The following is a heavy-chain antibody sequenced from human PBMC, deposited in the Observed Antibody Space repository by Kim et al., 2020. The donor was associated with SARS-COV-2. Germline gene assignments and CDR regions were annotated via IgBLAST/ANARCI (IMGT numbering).Heavy chain of an antibody. V-gene: IGHV3-21*01. CDR1: GFTFSSYS. CDR2: ISSSSSYI. J-gene: IGHJ6*02. CDR3: AHASWNDVEDYYYYGMDG. D-gene: IGHD1-1*01. Sequence: GGSLRLSCAASGFTFSSYSMNWVRQAPGKGLEWVSSISSSSSYIYYADSVKGRFTISRDNAKNSLYLQMNSLRAEDTAVYYCAHASWNDVEDYYYYGMDGWGQGTTVTVSS.